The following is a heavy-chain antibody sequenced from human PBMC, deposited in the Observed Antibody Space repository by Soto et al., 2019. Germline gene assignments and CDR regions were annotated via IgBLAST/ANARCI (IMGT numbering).Heavy chain of an antibody. Sequence: GGSLRLSCAASGFTFSSYAMSWVRQAPGKGLEWVSAISGSGGSTYYADSVKGRFTISRDNSKNTLYLQMNSLRAEDTAVYYCAKETSGYIYGYNDYYYGMDVWGQGTTVTVSS. J-gene: IGHJ6*02. V-gene: IGHV3-23*01. CDR2: ISGSGGST. D-gene: IGHD5-18*01. CDR3: AKETSGYIYGYNDYYYGMDV. CDR1: GFTFSSYA.